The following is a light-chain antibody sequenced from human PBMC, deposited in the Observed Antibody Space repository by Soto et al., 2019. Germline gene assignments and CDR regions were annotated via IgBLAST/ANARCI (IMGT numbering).Light chain of an antibody. CDR3: QQYSLPPWT. CDR1: QSVLYSSNNKNY. CDR2: WAS. J-gene: IGKJ1*01. V-gene: IGKV4-1*01. Sequence: DLVLTHAPDSLSVSMGERATIPFKSSQSVLYSSNNKNYLAWYQQKPGQPPKLLIYWASTRESGVPDRFSGSGSGADFSLSISSLQAEDVAVYFCQQYSLPPWTFGQGTKVDIK.